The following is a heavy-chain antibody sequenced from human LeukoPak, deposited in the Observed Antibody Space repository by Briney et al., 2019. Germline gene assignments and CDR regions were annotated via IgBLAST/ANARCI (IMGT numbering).Heavy chain of an antibody. D-gene: IGHD3-22*01. V-gene: IGHV4-34*01. CDR2: INHSGST. Sequence: PSETLSLTCAVYGGSFSGYYWSWIRQPPGKGLEWIGEINHSGSTNYNPSLKSRVTISVDTSKNQFSLKMSSLTAADTAVYYCAREPPRYYDSSGYNAFDIWGQGTMVTVSS. J-gene: IGHJ3*02. CDR3: AREPPRYYDSSGYNAFDI. CDR1: GGSFSGYY.